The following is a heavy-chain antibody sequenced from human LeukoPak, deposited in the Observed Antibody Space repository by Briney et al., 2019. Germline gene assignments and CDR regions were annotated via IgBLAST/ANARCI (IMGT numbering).Heavy chain of an antibody. J-gene: IGHJ5*02. CDR3: ARALYIVVVVAPTTYWFDP. V-gene: IGHV4-34*01. D-gene: IGHD2-15*01. CDR2: INHSGST. Sequence: SETLSLTCAVYGGSFSGYYRSWIRQPPGKGLEWIGEINHSGSTNYNPSLKSRVTISVDTSKNQFSLKLSSVTAADTAVYYCARALYIVVVVAPTTYWFDPWGQGTLVTVSS. CDR1: GGSFSGYY.